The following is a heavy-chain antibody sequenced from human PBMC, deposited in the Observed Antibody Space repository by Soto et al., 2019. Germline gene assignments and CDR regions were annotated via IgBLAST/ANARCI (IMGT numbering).Heavy chain of an antibody. CDR3: AKAVVPAALHHYYYGMDV. CDR1: GFAFSSYA. D-gene: IGHD2-2*01. J-gene: IGHJ6*02. V-gene: IGHV3-23*01. CDR2: ISGSGGST. Sequence: PAGPLRLSCAASGFAFSSYAMSWVRQAPGKGLEWVSAISGSGGSTYYADSVKGRFTISRDNSKNTLYLQMNSLRAEDTAVYYCAKAVVPAALHHYYYGMDVWGQGTTVTVSS.